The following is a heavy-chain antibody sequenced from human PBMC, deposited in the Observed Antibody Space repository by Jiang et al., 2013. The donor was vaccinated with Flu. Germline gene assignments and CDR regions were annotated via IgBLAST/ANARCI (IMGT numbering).Heavy chain of an antibody. Sequence: KGLEWMGIIYPGDSDTRYSPSFQGQVTISADKSISTAYLQWSSLKASDTAMYYCARQGSSSSWYFNYYYGMDVWGQGTTVTVSS. D-gene: IGHD6-6*01. CDR2: IYPGDSDT. CDR3: ARQGSSSSWYFNYYYGMDV. J-gene: IGHJ6*02. V-gene: IGHV5-51*01.